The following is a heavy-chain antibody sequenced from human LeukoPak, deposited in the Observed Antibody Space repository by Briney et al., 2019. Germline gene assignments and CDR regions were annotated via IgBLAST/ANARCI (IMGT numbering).Heavy chain of an antibody. CDR3: VRSRAEATYYFDY. CDR1: GGSISSGSYY. J-gene: IGHJ4*02. V-gene: IGHV4-61*02. CDR2: IYTRST. Sequence: SETLSLTCTVSGGSISSGSYYWRWIRQPAGKGLEWIGRIYTRSTNYNPSLKSRVTISVGTSKNPISLKLSSVTAADTAVYYCVRSRAEATYYFDYWGQGTLVTVSS.